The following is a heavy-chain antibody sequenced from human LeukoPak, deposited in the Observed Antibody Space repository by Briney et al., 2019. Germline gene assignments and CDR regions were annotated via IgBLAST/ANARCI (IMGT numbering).Heavy chain of an antibody. D-gene: IGHD3-10*01. CDR1: GGSISSYY. J-gene: IGHJ6*03. Sequence: SETLSLTCTVSGGSISSYYWSWIRQPPGKGLELIGYIDYSGSTNYNPSLKSRVTISVDTSKNQFSLKLSSVTAADTAVYYCARGSLSTVLDYYYYMDVWGKGNTVTVSS. V-gene: IGHV4-59*01. CDR2: IDYSGST. CDR3: ARGSLSTVLDYYYYMDV.